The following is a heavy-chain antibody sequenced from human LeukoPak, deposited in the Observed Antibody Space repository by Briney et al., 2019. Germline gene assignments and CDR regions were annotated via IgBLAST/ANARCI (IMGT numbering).Heavy chain of an antibody. V-gene: IGHV3-23*01. Sequence: GGSLRLSCAVSGITLSNYGMNWVRQAPGKGLEWVAGISDGGGRTNYADSVKGRFTISRDNPKNTLYLQMNSLRAEDTAVYFCAKRGVVIRVILVGFHKEAYYFDSWGQGALVTVSS. D-gene: IGHD3-22*01. CDR2: ISDGGGRT. J-gene: IGHJ4*02. CDR3: AKRGVVIRVILVGFHKEAYYFDS. CDR1: GITLSNYG.